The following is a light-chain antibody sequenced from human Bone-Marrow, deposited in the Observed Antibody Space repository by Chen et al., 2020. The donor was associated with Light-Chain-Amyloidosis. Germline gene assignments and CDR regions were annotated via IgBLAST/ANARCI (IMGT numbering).Light chain of an antibody. Sequence: EIVLTQPPATLSFSPGERATLSCRASQSVSSYLAWYQQKPGQAPRLLIYDASNRATGIPARFSGSGSGTDFTLTISSLEPEDFAVYYCQQRSNWPPLTLGGGTKVEIK. CDR3: QQRSNWPPLT. V-gene: IGKV3-11*01. CDR1: QSVSSY. CDR2: DAS. J-gene: IGKJ4*01.